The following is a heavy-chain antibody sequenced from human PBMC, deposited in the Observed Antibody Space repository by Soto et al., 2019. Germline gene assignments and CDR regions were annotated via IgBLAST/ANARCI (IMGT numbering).Heavy chain of an antibody. J-gene: IGHJ6*02. D-gene: IGHD2-8*01. CDR3: ARNGDCTDGECAPYYYYGVDV. V-gene: IGHV3-30-3*01. CDR2: ISYDGSHK. Sequence: GGSLRLSCAASGLTFSNYAMHWVRQAPGKGLEWVTVISYDGSHKYYADSVKGRFTVSRDNSRNTLYLQMDSLRPEDTALYYCARNGDCTDGECAPYYYYGVDVWGQGTTVTVSS. CDR1: GLTFSNYA.